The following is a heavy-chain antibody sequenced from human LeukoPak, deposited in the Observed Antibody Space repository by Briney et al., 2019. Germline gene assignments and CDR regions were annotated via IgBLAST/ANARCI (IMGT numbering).Heavy chain of an antibody. D-gene: IGHD3-3*01. CDR2: VDPEDGET. Sequence: ASVKISCKVSGYTFTDYYMHWVQQAPGKGLEWMGLVDPEDGETIYAEKFQGRVTITADTSTDTAYMELSSLRSEDTAVYYCATLQGIFGVVQDAFDIWGQGTMVTVSS. CDR3: ATLQGIFGVVQDAFDI. J-gene: IGHJ3*02. V-gene: IGHV1-69-2*01. CDR1: GYTFTDYY.